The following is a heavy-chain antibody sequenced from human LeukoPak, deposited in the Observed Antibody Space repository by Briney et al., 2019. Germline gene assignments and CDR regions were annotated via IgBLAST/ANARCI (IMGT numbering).Heavy chain of an antibody. CDR3: ARGTTAFPGPTYYYHGMDV. CDR2: IYYSGST. J-gene: IGHJ6*02. CDR1: GGSISSYY. Sequence: SETLSLTCTVSGGSISSYYWSWIRQPPGNGLEWIGYIYYSGSTNYNPSLKSRVTISVDTSKNQFSLKLSSVTAADTAVYYCARGTTAFPGPTYYYHGMDVWGQGTTVTVSS. D-gene: IGHD4-17*01. V-gene: IGHV4-59*01.